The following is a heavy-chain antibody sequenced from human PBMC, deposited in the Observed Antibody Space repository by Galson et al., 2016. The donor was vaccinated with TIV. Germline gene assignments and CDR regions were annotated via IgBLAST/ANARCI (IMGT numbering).Heavy chain of an antibody. CDR2: IIPLFRTT. Sequence: SVKVSCKASGGTFSSYVFNWVRLAPGQGLEWMGGIIPLFRTTNYAQKFQGRVTITADKSKNTAYMELNSLKYGDTAVYYCATDRNTAFDTYHYYYGLDVWGRGTTVTVSS. J-gene: IGHJ6*02. V-gene: IGHV1-69*06. CDR1: GGTFSSYV. CDR3: ATDRNTAFDTYHYYYGLDV. D-gene: IGHD5-18*01.